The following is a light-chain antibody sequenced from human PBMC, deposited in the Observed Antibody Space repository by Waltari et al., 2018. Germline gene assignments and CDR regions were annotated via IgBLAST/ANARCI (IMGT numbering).Light chain of an antibody. Sequence: EIVVTQHPGTLSLSPGESATLSCRTSQSVTRALAWYQQKPGQAPRLLIYGASNRATGIPDRFSGSGSGTDFSLTISSLEPEDFAVYYCQHYLRLPVTFGQGTKVEVK. CDR2: GAS. CDR3: QHYLRLPVT. V-gene: IGKV3-20*01. CDR1: QSVTRA. J-gene: IGKJ1*01.